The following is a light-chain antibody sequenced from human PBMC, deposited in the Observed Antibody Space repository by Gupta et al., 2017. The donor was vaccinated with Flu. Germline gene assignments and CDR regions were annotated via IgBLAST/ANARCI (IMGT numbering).Light chain of an antibody. Sequence: QSALTQPASVSGSPGQSITISCTGTSSDAGDYNYVSWYQQHPGKAPKLMIYEVSNRPSGVSNRFSGSKSGNTASLTISGLQAEDEADYYCTSYTTSSTLSWVFGGGTKLTVL. J-gene: IGLJ3*02. CDR3: TSYTTSSTLSWV. V-gene: IGLV2-14*01. CDR2: EVS. CDR1: SSDAGDYNY.